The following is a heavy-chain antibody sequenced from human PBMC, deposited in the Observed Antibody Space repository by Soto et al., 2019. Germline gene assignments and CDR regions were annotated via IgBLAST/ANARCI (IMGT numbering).Heavy chain of an antibody. CDR2: ISSSGSTI. CDR1: GFSFSDYY. Sequence: PGGSLRLSCAASGFSFSDYYMSWIRQAPGKGLEWFPYISSSGSTIDYADSVKGRFAIYRDNAKNSLYLQMNSLRAEDTAVYYCARDFIPSDLYPISVDWGQGTLVTVSS. CDR3: ARDFIPSDLYPISVD. V-gene: IGHV3-11*01. J-gene: IGHJ4*02. D-gene: IGHD2-2*02.